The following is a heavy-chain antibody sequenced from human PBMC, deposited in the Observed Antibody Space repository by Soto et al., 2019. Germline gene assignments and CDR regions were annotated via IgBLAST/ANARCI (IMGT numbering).Heavy chain of an antibody. CDR2: ISAYNGNT. J-gene: IGHJ6*03. V-gene: IGHV1-18*01. Sequence: ASVKVSCKASGYTFTSYGSSWVRQAPGQGLEWMGWISAYNGNTNYAQKLQGRVTMTTDTSTSTAYMELRSLRSDDTAVYYCARVQFQYCSSTSCYLDYYYYMDVWGKGTTVTVSS. CDR3: ARVQFQYCSSTSCYLDYYYYMDV. D-gene: IGHD2-2*01. CDR1: GYTFTSYG.